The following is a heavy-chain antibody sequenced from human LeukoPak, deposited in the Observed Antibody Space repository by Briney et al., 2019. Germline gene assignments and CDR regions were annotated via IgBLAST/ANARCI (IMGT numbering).Heavy chain of an antibody. V-gene: IGHV4-4*09. CDR1: GGSISSYY. D-gene: IGHD3-10*01. CDR3: ARRNPSRGGYIDY. Sequence: SQALSLTCTVSGGSISSYYWSWIRQPPGKGLEWIGYIYTSGSTNYNPSLKSRVTISVDTSKNQFSLKLSSVTAADTAVYYCARRNPSRGGYIDYWGQGTLVTVSS. J-gene: IGHJ4*02. CDR2: IYTSGST.